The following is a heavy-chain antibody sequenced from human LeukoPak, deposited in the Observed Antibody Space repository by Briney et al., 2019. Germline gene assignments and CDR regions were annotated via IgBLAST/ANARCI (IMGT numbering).Heavy chain of an antibody. J-gene: IGHJ4*02. D-gene: IGHD5-12*01. CDR3: ARGYRGYVFYDY. CDR2: IKHDGSEK. Sequence: GESLRLSCAASGFIFSSHWMSWVRQAPGKGPEWVANIKHDGSEKYYVDSVKGRFTTSRDNAKNSLYLQMNGLRVEDTAVYYCARGYRGYVFYDYWGQGILVTVSS. CDR1: GFIFSSHW. V-gene: IGHV3-7*04.